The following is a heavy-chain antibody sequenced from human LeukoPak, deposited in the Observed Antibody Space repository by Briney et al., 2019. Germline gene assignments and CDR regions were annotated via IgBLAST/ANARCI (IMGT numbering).Heavy chain of an antibody. CDR3: ARGLYGDYVISRYYYMDV. Sequence: GSLRLSCAASGFTFSSYNMNWIRQPPGKGLEWIGSIYYSGSTNYNPSLKSRVTISEDTSNKQFSLRLSSVTAADTAVYYCARGLYGDYVISRYYYMDVWGKGTTVTISS. D-gene: IGHD4-17*01. V-gene: IGHV4-59*01. CDR2: IYYSGST. J-gene: IGHJ6*03. CDR1: GFTFSSYN.